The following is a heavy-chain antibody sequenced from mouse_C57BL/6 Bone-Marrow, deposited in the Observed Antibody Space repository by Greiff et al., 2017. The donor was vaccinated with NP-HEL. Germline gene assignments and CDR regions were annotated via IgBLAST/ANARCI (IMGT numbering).Heavy chain of an antibody. V-gene: IGHV2-2*01. D-gene: IGHD2-3*01. CDR2: IWSGGST. Sequence: QVQLKESGPGLVQPSQSLSITCTVSGFSLTSYGVHWVRQSPGKGLEWLGVIWSGGSTDYNAAFISRLSISKDNSKSQVFFKMNSLQADDTAIYYCARNYDDYGDYYAMDYWGQGTSVTVSS. J-gene: IGHJ4*01. CDR3: ARNYDDYGDYYAMDY. CDR1: GFSLTSYG.